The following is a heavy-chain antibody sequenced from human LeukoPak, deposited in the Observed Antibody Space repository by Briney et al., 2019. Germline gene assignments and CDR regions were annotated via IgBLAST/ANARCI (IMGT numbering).Heavy chain of an antibody. Sequence: GASVKVSCKASGYTFTSYYMHWVRQAPGQGLEWMGIINPSGGSTSYAQKFQGRVTMTRDTSTSTVYMELSSLRSEDTAVYYCARTTPYDSSGYDDLDYWGQGTLVTVSS. J-gene: IGHJ4*02. CDR1: GYTFTSYY. CDR2: INPSGGST. V-gene: IGHV1-46*01. CDR3: ARTTPYDSSGYDDLDY. D-gene: IGHD3-22*01.